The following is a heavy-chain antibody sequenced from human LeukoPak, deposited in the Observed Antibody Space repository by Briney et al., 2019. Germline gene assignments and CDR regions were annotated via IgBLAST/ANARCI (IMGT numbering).Heavy chain of an antibody. V-gene: IGHV3-7*01. J-gene: IGHJ4*02. CDR3: ARGYSYGLAPFDY. D-gene: IGHD5-18*01. CDR2: IKQDGSEE. Sequence: PGGSLRLSCVASGFTFTNYWMSWVRQVPGKGLEWVANIKQDGSEELYADSVRGRYTSSRDNAKNSLYLQMNSLRAEDTAVYHCARGYSYGLAPFDYWGQGTLVSVSS. CDR1: GFTFTNYW.